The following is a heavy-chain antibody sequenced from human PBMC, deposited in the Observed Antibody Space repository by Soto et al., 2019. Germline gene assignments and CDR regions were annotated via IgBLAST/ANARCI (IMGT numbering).Heavy chain of an antibody. CDR3: TSPKIDFWSGYYTGWPNPAHDY. Sequence: PGGSLRLSCTASGFTFGDYAMSWFRQAPGKGLEWVGFIRSKAYGGTTEYAASVKGRFTVSRDDSKSIAYLQMNSLKTEDTAVYYCTSPKIDFWSGYYTGWPNPAHDYWGQGTLVTVSS. V-gene: IGHV3-49*03. CDR1: GFTFGDYA. CDR2: IRSKAYGGTT. D-gene: IGHD3-3*01. J-gene: IGHJ4*02.